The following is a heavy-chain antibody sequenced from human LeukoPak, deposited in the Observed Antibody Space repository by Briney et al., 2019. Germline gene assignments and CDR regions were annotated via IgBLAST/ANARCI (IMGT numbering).Heavy chain of an antibody. Sequence: PSETLSLTCVVSGYSISSGYYWGWIRQPPGKGLESIGSIWHSGTTYYNPSLKSRVTISVDTSNNQFSLKLSSVTAADTAVFYCARLWGSGYYFDSWGQGTLVTVSS. CDR1: GYSISSGYY. V-gene: IGHV4-38-2*01. CDR3: ARLWGSGYYFDS. J-gene: IGHJ4*02. CDR2: IWHSGTT. D-gene: IGHD7-27*01.